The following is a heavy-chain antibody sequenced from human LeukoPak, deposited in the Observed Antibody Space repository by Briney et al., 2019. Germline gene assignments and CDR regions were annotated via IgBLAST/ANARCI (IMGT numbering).Heavy chain of an antibody. V-gene: IGHV4-59*01. D-gene: IGHD2-8*01. J-gene: IGHJ6*03. Sequence: SCTASGFIFSHYSMHWIRQPPGKGLEWIGYIYYSGSTNYNPSLKSRVTISVDTSKNQFSLKLSSVTAADTAVYYCASRVDKWYYMDVWGKGTTVTVSS. CDR1: GFIFSHYS. CDR2: IYYSGST. CDR3: ASRVDKWYYMDV.